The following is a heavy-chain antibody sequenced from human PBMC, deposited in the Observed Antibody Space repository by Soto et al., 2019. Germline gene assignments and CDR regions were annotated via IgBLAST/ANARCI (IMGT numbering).Heavy chain of an antibody. CDR3: ARDYFDLYYDSSYFDY. J-gene: IGHJ4*02. CDR1: GFTFSSYA. V-gene: IGHV3-30-3*01. Sequence: GAVKVSCAAFGFTFSSYAMHWVRQAPGKGLEWVAVISYDGSNKYYADSVKGRFTISRDNSKNTLYLQMNSLRAEDTAVYYCARDYFDLYYDSSYFDYWGQGTLVTVSS. CDR2: ISYDGSNK. D-gene: IGHD3-22*01.